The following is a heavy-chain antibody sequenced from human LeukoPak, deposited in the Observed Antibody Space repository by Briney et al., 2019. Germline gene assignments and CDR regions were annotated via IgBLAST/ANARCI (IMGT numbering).Heavy chain of an antibody. V-gene: IGHV4-4*07. J-gene: IGHJ4*02. Sequence: SETLSLTCSVSGGSISSYWWSWIRQPAGKGLEFIGRIYTTGRTNYNPSLKSRVSMSVDTSKNKFSMELRSVTAADTAVYFCARAGYTISSYRFDYWGQGALVTVSS. CDR2: IYTTGRT. D-gene: IGHD3-16*02. CDR3: ARAGYTISSYRFDY. CDR1: GGSISSYW.